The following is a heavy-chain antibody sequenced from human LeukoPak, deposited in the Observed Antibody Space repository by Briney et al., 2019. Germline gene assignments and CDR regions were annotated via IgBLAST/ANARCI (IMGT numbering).Heavy chain of an antibody. J-gene: IGHJ4*02. CDR3: ARDQTTVTRGWFY. CDR1: GFTVSSNY. CDR2: IYSGGST. V-gene: IGHV3-53*01. Sequence: GGSLRLSCAASGFTVSSNYMSWVRQAPGKGLEWVSVIYSGGSTYYADSVKGRFTISRDNAKNSLYLQMNSLRAEDTAVYYCARDQTTVTRGWFYWGQGTLVTVSS. D-gene: IGHD4-17*01.